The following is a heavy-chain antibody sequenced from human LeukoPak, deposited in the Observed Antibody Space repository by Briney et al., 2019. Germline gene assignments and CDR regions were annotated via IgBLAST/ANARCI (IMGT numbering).Heavy chain of an antibody. V-gene: IGHV3-30*04. CDR1: GFTFSSYA. Sequence: GGPLRLSCAASGFTFSSYAMHWVRQAPGKGLEWVAVISYDGSNKYYADSVKGRFTISRDNSKNTLYLQMNSLRAEDTAVYYCARCGAAVAGWSWFDPWGQGTLVTVSS. CDR2: ISYDGSNK. J-gene: IGHJ5*02. D-gene: IGHD6-19*01. CDR3: ARCGAAVAGWSWFDP.